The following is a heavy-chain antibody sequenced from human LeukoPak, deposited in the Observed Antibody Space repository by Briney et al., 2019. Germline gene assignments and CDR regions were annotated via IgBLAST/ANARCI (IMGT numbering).Heavy chain of an antibody. D-gene: IGHD3-16*01. Sequence: GASVKVSCKASGYTFTSYGISWVRQAPGQGLEWMGWISAYNGNTNYAQKLQGRVTMTTDTSTSTAYMELRSLRSDATAVYYCARYSVDYGPWFPEFWGQGTLVTVSS. V-gene: IGHV1-18*01. CDR3: ARYSVDYGPWFPEF. CDR2: ISAYNGNT. CDR1: GYTFTSYG. J-gene: IGHJ4*02.